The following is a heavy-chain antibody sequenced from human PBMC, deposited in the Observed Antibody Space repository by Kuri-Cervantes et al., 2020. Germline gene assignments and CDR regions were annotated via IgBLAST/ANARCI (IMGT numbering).Heavy chain of an antibody. CDR3: ARGPITGNRFDY. V-gene: IGHV3-13*01. Sequence: GESLKISCAASGFTFSSYDMHWVRQATGKGLEWVSAIGSAGDTYYPGSVKGRFTISRENAKNSLYLQMNSLRAGDTAVYYCARGPITGNRFDYCGQGTLVTVSS. CDR1: GFTFSSYD. CDR2: IGSAGDT. J-gene: IGHJ4*02. D-gene: IGHD1-20*01.